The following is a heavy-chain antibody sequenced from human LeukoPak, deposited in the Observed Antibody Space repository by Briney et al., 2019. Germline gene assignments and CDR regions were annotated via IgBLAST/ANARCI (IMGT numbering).Heavy chain of an antibody. D-gene: IGHD3-10*01. CDR3: ARDRSPGITMVRGVIKTTGLGY. CDR2: ISSSSSYI. CDR1: GFTFSSDS. Sequence: GGSLRLSCAASGFTFSSDSMNWVRQAPGKGLEWVSSISSSSSYIYYADSVKGRFTISRDNAKNSLYLQMNSLRAEDTAVYYCARDRSPGITMVRGVIKTTGLGYWGQGTLVTVSS. J-gene: IGHJ4*02. V-gene: IGHV3-21*01.